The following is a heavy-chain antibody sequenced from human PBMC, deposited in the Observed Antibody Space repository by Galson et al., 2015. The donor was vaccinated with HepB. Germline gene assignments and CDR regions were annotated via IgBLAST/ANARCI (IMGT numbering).Heavy chain of an antibody. J-gene: IGHJ4*02. V-gene: IGHV3-74*01. CDR3: ARAIAVAGTGGYY. Sequence: SLRLSCAASGFNFSSYWMHWVRQAPGKGLVWVSRINSDGSSISYADSVKGRFTISRDNAKNTVYLQMNSLRAEDAAVYYCARAIAVAGTGGYYWGQGTLVTVSS. CDR1: GFNFSSYW. D-gene: IGHD6-19*01. CDR2: INSDGSSI.